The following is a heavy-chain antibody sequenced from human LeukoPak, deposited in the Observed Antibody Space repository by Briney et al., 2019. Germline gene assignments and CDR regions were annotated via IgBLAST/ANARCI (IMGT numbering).Heavy chain of an antibody. Sequence: PGGSLRLSCAASGFTFDDYAMHWVRQAPGKGLEWVSGISWNSGSIGYADSVKGRFTISRDNAKNSVYLQMNSLRPEDTGVYYCARTAVDYYDFSGYSIASMSTWFDPRGHGTLVTVSS. V-gene: IGHV3-9*01. CDR1: GFTFDDYA. CDR2: ISWNSGSI. J-gene: IGHJ5*02. D-gene: IGHD6-13*01. CDR3: ARTAVDYYDFSGYSIASMSTWFDP.